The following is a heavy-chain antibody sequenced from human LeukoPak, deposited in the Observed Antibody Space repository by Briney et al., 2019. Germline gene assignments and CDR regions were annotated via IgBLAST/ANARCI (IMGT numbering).Heavy chain of an antibody. J-gene: IGHJ4*02. D-gene: IGHD3-16*02. Sequence: PSETLSLTCAVYGGSFSGYYWSWIRQPPGKGLEWIGEINHSGSTNYNPSLKSRVTISVDTSKNQFSLKLSSVTAADTAVYYCGSHKTFGGVIANWGQGTLVTVSS. V-gene: IGHV4-34*01. CDR1: GGSFSGYY. CDR2: INHSGST. CDR3: GSHKTFGGVIAN.